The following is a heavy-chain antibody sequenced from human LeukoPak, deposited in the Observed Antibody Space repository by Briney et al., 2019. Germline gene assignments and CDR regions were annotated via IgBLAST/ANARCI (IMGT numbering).Heavy chain of an antibody. Sequence: SETLSLTCTVSGASISPYYWGWIRQPPGKGLEWIGSMYHSGSTYYNPSLKSRVTISVDTSENQFSLKLTSVTAADTAVYFCARHRLSTTSGYAFDYMDVWGKGTTVTVSS. CDR2: MYHSGST. J-gene: IGHJ6*03. D-gene: IGHD5-12*01. CDR1: GASISPYY. V-gene: IGHV4-38-2*02. CDR3: ARHRLSTTSGYAFDYMDV.